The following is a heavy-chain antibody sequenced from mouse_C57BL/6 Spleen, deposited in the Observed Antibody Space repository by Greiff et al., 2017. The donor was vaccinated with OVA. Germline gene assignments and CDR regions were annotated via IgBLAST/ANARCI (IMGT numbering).Heavy chain of an antibody. V-gene: IGHV1-80*01. D-gene: IGHD1-1*01. CDR2: IYPGDGDT. CDR3: ASGGSSLYWYFDV. J-gene: IGHJ1*03. Sequence: QLQQSGAELVKPGASVQISCKASGYAFSSYWMNWVKQRPGKGLEWIGQIYPGDGDTNYNGKFKGKATLTADKSSSTAYMQLSSLTSEDSAVYFCASGGSSLYWYFDVWGTGTTVTVSS. CDR1: GYAFSSYW.